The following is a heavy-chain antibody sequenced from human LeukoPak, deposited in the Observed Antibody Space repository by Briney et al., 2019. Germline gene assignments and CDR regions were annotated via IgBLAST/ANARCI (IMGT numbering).Heavy chain of an antibody. V-gene: IGHV1-69*13. CDR1: GGTFSSYA. CDR3: ARDGGRRYDIPGAY. Sequence: ASVKVSCKASGGTFSSYAISWVRQAPGQGLEWMGGIIPIFGTANYAQKFQGRVTITADESTSTAYMELSSLRSEDTAVYYCARDGGRRYDIPGAYWGQGTLVTVSS. D-gene: IGHD3-9*01. J-gene: IGHJ4*02. CDR2: IIPIFGTA.